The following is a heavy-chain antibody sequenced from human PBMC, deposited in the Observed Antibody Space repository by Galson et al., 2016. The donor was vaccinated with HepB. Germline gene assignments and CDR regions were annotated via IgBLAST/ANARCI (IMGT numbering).Heavy chain of an antibody. CDR1: GFTFSGYT. J-gene: IGHJ6*02. CDR3: ARRIRLSWLQYHYYDYGMDV. V-gene: IGHV3-21*01. Sequence: SLRLSCAASGFTFSGYTMNWVRQAPGKGLEWVSSISSSFNYIYYADSVKGRFTISRENAKNLLYLQMNSLRAEETGVYYCARRIRLSWLQYHYYDYGMDVWGQGTTVTVSS. D-gene: IGHD5-24*01. CDR2: ISSSFNYI.